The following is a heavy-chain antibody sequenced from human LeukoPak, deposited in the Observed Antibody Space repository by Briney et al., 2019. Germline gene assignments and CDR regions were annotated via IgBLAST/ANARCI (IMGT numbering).Heavy chain of an antibody. CDR2: ISGSGGST. Sequence: GGSLRLSCAASAFTFSSYAMSWVRQAPGKGLEWVSTISGSGGSTDYADSVKGRFTISRDNSKNTLYLQMSSLTAEDTAVYFCAKLAGPTIVDDYWGQGTQATVSS. V-gene: IGHV3-23*01. J-gene: IGHJ4*02. D-gene: IGHD1-26*01. CDR1: AFTFSSYA. CDR3: AKLAGPTIVDDY.